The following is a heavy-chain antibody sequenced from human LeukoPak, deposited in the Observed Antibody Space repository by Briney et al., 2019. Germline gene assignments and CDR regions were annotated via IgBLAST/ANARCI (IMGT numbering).Heavy chain of an antibody. V-gene: IGHV4-4*07. J-gene: IGHJ6*02. CDR3: ARGGLRITTARGEYPRNYYNYYGMDV. CDR2: IHTSWTT. Sequence: PSETLSLTCTVSGGSMSSYYWNFIRQPAGKGLEWIGRIHTSWTTFYNPSLKSRVTMSVDTSRNQFSLRLTSVTAADTAVYYCARGGLRITTARGEYPRNYYNYYGMDVRGQGTTVTVSS. CDR1: GGSMSSYY. D-gene: IGHD3-10*01.